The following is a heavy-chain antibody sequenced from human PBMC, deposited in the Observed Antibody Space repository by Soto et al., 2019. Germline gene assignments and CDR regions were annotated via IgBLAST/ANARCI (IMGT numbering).Heavy chain of an antibody. CDR3: ARTEAVRYFGWLLSQGDWFDP. CDR1: GYTFTSYD. Sequence: QVKLVQSGAEVKKPGASVKVSCKASGYTFTSYDINWVRQATGQGLEWMGWMNPNSGNTGYAQKFQGRVTMTRNTSISTADMELSSLRSEDTAVYYCARTEAVRYFGWLLSQGDWFDPWGQGTLVTVSS. CDR2: MNPNSGNT. J-gene: IGHJ5*02. V-gene: IGHV1-8*02. D-gene: IGHD3-9*01.